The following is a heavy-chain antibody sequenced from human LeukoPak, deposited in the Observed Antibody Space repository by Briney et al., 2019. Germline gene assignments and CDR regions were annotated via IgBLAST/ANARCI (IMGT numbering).Heavy chain of an antibody. J-gene: IGHJ6*03. CDR2: IYYSGST. V-gene: IGHV4-39*07. CDR3: AGGCKYAYYTYYYVDV. D-gene: IGHD5-24*01. Sequence: SQTLSLTCTVSGASISSSSYYSGWIRQPPGKGLEWIGSIYYSGSTHYNPSLKSRATISVDTSKNQFYLKLSSVTAALTAIYYCAGGCKYAYYTYYYVDVWGKGTTVTVSS. CDR1: GASISSSSYY.